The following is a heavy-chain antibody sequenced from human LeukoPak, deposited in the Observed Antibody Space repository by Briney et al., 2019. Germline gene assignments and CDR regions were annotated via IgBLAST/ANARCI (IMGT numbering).Heavy chain of an antibody. D-gene: IGHD6-13*01. CDR3: ARADSSWKYFDY. J-gene: IGHJ4*02. CDR2: IKQDGSEK. CDR1: GFTFTNAW. Sequence: GGSLRLSCAASGFTFTNAWMSWVRQAPGKGLEWVANIKQDGSEKYYVDSVKGRFTISRDNAKNSLYLQMNSLRAEDTAVYYCARADSSWKYFDYWGQGTLVTVSS. V-gene: IGHV3-7*04.